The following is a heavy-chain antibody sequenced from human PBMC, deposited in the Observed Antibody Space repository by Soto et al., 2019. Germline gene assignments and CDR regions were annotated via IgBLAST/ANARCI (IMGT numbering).Heavy chain of an antibody. CDR3: AKDHGDGYNSRGGFDY. CDR2: ISYHGSNK. D-gene: IGHD2-21*01. V-gene: IGHV3-30*18. J-gene: IGHJ4*02. Sequence: QVQLVESGGGVVQPGRSQRLSCAASGFNFISYGMHWVRQAPGKGLEWVALISYHGSNKYYSDSVKGRFTISRDNXKXILYLQMNSLGGEDTAVYYCAKDHGDGYNSRGGFDYWGQGTLVTVSS. CDR1: GFNFISYG.